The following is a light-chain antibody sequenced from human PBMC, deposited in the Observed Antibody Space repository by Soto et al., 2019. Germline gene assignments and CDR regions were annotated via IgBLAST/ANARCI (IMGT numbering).Light chain of an antibody. Sequence: QSALTQPRSVSGSPGQSVTISCTGNSSDVGGYNYVSWYQQHPGKAPKVMIYDVSKRPSGVPDRFSGSKSGNTASLTISGLQAEDEADYYCCSYAGSFYVFGTGTKLTVL. J-gene: IGLJ1*01. CDR2: DVS. CDR3: CSYAGSFYV. CDR1: SSDVGGYNY. V-gene: IGLV2-11*01.